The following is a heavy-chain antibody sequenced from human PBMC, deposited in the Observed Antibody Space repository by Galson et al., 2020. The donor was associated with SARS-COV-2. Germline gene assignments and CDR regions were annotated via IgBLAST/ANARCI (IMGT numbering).Heavy chain of an antibody. Sequence: GGSLRLSCAASGFTFSSYAMHWVRQAPGKGLEWVAVISYDGSNKYYADSVKGRFTISRDNSKNTLYLQMNSLRAEDTAVYYCAREGHTAMVIDYWGQGTLVTVSS. V-gene: IGHV3-30*04. CDR2: ISYDGSNK. J-gene: IGHJ4*02. CDR1: GFTFSSYA. CDR3: AREGHTAMVIDY. D-gene: IGHD5-18*01.